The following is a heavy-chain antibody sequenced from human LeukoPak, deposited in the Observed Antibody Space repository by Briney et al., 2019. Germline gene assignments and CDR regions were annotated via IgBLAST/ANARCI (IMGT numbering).Heavy chain of an antibody. D-gene: IGHD3-3*01. CDR3: ARDLVYYDFWSGYYPYYYGMDV. J-gene: IGHJ6*02. Sequence: GGSLRLSCVASGFPFSSYWMTWVRQAPGKGLEWVANIKQDGSKKYYVDSVKGRFTISRDNAKNSLYLQMNSLRAEDTAVYYCARDLVYYDFWSGYYPYYYGMDVWGQGTTVTVSS. V-gene: IGHV3-7*03. CDR1: GFPFSSYW. CDR2: IKQDGSKK.